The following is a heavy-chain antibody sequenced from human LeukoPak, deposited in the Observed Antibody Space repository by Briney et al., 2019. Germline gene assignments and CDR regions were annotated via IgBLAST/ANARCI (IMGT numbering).Heavy chain of an antibody. CDR1: GFTFGTYA. Sequence: GGSLRLSCAASGFTFGTYAMHWVRQAPGKGLEWLAIISSDENTQYYADSVKGRFTISRDNSRNTLYLQMSSLSGDDTAMYYCARDLVRGYNYYFDYWGQGTLVTVSS. CDR3: ARDLVRGYNYYFDY. D-gene: IGHD1-20*01. CDR2: ISSDENTQ. V-gene: IGHV3-30*04. J-gene: IGHJ4*02.